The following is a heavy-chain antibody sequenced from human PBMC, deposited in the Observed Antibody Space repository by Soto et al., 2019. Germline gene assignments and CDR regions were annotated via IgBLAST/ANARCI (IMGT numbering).Heavy chain of an antibody. CDR3: VRGGSNYAS. J-gene: IGHJ5*02. V-gene: IGHV3-7*01. Sequence: EVQLVESGGGLVQPGGSLRLSCTASGFTFSDSWMTWVRQAPGKGLEWVARIKPDESEKKYADSVKGRSSSSRDNAKNSMYLQRDSLRGEDTAVYYCVRGGSNYASWGQGTLVTVSS. CDR2: IKPDESEK. D-gene: IGHD4-4*01. CDR1: GFTFSDSW.